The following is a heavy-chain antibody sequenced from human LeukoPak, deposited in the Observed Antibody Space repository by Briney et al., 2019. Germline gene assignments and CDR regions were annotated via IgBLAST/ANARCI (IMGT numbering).Heavy chain of an antibody. CDR3: ARSIAAAGTGGY. CDR2: MNPNSGNT. D-gene: IGHD6-13*01. V-gene: IGHV1-8*02. Sequence: GASVKVSCKASGYTFTSYGISWVRQATGQGLEWMEWMNPNSGNTGYAQKFQGRVTMTRNTSISTAYMELSSLRSEDTAVYYCARSIAAAGTGGYWGQGTLVAVSS. CDR1: GYTFTSYG. J-gene: IGHJ4*02.